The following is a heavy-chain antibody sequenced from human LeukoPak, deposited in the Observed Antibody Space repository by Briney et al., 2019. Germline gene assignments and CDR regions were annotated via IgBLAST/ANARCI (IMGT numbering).Heavy chain of an antibody. Sequence: GGSLRLSCAASGFTFTSYWMSWVRQAPGKGLEWVANIKQDESKKYYVDSVKGRFTISRDNAKESLYLQMNSLRDEDTAVYYCAREWVRGDYGLDCWGKGTLVTVSS. CDR1: GFTFTSYW. CDR3: AREWVRGDYGLDC. V-gene: IGHV3-7*01. CDR2: IKQDESKK. J-gene: IGHJ4*02. D-gene: IGHD4-17*01.